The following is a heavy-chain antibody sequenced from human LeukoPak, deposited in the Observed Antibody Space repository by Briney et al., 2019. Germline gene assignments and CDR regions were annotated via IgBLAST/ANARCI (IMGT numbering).Heavy chain of an antibody. V-gene: IGHV4-39*07. CDR3: ARNLGVLRFFGWLNYGGLNWFDP. Sequence: SESLSLTCTVSVGSISSSSYYGGWIRQPPGRGLGWIGSIYYSGSPYYNPSLKSRVTISVDTSKNQFSLKLSAVTAADTAVYYWARNLGVLRFFGWLNYGGLNWFDPWGQGTLVTVSS. CDR2: IYYSGSP. J-gene: IGHJ5*02. CDR1: VGSISSSSYY. D-gene: IGHD3-9*01.